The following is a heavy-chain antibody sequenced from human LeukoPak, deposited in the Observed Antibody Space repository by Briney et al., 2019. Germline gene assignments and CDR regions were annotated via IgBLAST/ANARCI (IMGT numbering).Heavy chain of an antibody. CDR2: IRSKAYGGTT. D-gene: IGHD3-10*01. CDR3: TRDGVVGLWFGSY. CDR1: GFTFGDYA. Sequence: GGSQRLSCTDSGFTFGDYAMRWFRQAPGKGLEWVGFIRSKAYGGTTEYAASVKGRFTISRDDSKSIAYLQMNSLKTEDTAVYYCTRDGVVGLWFGSYWGQGTLVTVSS. J-gene: IGHJ4*02. V-gene: IGHV3-49*03.